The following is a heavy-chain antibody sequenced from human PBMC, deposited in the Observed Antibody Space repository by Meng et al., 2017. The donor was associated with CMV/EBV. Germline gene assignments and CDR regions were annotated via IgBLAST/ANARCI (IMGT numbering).Heavy chain of an antibody. CDR2: IRSKAYGGTT. D-gene: IGHD3-22*01. Sequence: GESLKISCTASGFTFGDYAMSWVRQAPGKGLEWVGFIRSKAYGGTTEYAASVKGRFTISRDDSKSIAYLQMNSMKTEDTAVYYCTRDSPHDSSGLTYDYWGQGTLVTVSS. CDR1: GFTFGDYA. V-gene: IGHV3-49*04. J-gene: IGHJ4*02. CDR3: TRDSPHDSSGLTYDY.